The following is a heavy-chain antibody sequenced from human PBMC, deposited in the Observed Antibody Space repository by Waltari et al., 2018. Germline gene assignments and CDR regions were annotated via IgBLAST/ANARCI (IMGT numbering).Heavy chain of an antibody. CDR3: ARGCPSTSCYLGWFDP. J-gene: IGHJ5*02. Sequence: QVQLQESGPGLVKPSETLSLTCTVSGGSISSYYWSWIRQPAGKGLEWIGRIYTSGSTNYNPSLKSRVTMSVDTSKNQFSLKLSSVTAADTAVYYCARGCPSTSCYLGWFDPWGQGTLVTVSS. D-gene: IGHD2-2*01. CDR2: IYTSGST. CDR1: GGSISSYY. V-gene: IGHV4-4*07.